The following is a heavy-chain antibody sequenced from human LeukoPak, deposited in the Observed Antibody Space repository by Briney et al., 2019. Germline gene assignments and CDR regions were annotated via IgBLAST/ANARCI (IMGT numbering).Heavy chain of an antibody. CDR2: IKQDGSEK. V-gene: IGHV3-7*01. J-gene: IGHJ4*02. CDR1: GFTFSSYW. CDR3: FPWEWLPKT. Sequence: GGSLRPSCAASGFTFSSYWMSWVRQAPGKGLEWVANIKQDGSEKYYVDSVKGRFTISRDNAKNSLYLQMNSLRVEDTAVYYCFPWEWLPKTWGQGILVTVSS. D-gene: IGHD3-3*01.